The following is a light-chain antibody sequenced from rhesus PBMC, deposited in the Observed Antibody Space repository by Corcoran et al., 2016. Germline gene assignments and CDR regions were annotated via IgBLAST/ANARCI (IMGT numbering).Light chain of an antibody. Sequence: QAALTQPRSVSGSPGQSVTISCTGTRSDIGGYNYVSWYQQHPGPAPKLLIYEVSKRPSGVCDRFSGAKSCNTASLTISGLQAEDEADYYCSSYAGINTYIFGAGTRLTVL. CDR2: EVS. J-gene: IGLJ1*01. CDR1: RSDIGGYNY. CDR3: SSYAGINTYI. V-gene: IGLV2-32*02.